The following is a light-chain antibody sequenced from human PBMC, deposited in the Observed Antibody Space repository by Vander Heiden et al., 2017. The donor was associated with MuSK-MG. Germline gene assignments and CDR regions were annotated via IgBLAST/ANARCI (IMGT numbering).Light chain of an antibody. CDR3: GSDGSSNTLV. Sequence: QSALTQPASVSGSPGQSTTISCTGSSSDVGGYNYVSWYQQHPANANRLMIYDVSWRPARVASRFSGSEADSTASLTISGLQEEDEDDYYCGSDGSSNTLVFGGGTKLTVL. CDR2: DVS. V-gene: IGLV2-14*03. CDR1: SSDVGGYNY. J-gene: IGLJ2*01.